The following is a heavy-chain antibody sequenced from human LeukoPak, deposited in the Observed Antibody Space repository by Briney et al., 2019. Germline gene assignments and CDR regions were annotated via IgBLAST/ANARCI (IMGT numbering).Heavy chain of an antibody. CDR1: GGTFSSYA. D-gene: IGHD2-2*01. CDR2: IIPIFGTA. CDR3: ARGSRCSSTSCYAGDDY. J-gene: IGHJ4*02. V-gene: IGHV1-69*13. Sequence: SVKVSCKASGGTFSSYAISWVRQAPGQGLEWMGGIIPIFGTANYAQKFQGRVTITADESTSTAYVELSSLRSEDTAVYYCARGSRCSSTSCYAGDDYWGQGTLVTVSS.